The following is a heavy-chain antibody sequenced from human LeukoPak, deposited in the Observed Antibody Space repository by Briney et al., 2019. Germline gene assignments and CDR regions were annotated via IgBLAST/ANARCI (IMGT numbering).Heavy chain of an antibody. J-gene: IGHJ6*04. CDR1: GFTFSSYA. CDR3: AKSGYCSSTSCYPRHYYYYGMDV. Sequence: PGGSPRLSCAASGFTFSSYAMSWVRQAPGKGLEWVSAISGSGGSTYYADSVKGRFTISRDNSKNTLYLQMNSLRAEDTAVYYCAKSGYCSSTSCYPRHYYYYGMDVWGKGTTVTVSS. V-gene: IGHV3-23*01. CDR2: ISGSGGST. D-gene: IGHD2-2*01.